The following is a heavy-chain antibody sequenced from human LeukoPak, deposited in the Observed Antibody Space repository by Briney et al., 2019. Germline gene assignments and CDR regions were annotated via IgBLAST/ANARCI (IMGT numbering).Heavy chain of an antibody. CDR2: INHSGST. J-gene: IGHJ4*02. CDR3: AGPGAGDLDY. Sequence: SETLSLICVVYGGPFTTYYWRWLRQPPGKGLEWIGEINHSGSTNYNPSLRSRVTMSVDTSKNQFSLKLSSVTAADTAVYYCAGPGAGDLDYWGQGTLVTVSS. CDR1: GGPFTTYY. D-gene: IGHD3-10*01. V-gene: IGHV4-34*01.